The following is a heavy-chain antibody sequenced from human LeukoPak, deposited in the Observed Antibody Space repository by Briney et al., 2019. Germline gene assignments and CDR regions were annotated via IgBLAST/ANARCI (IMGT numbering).Heavy chain of an antibody. CDR2: INPNSGGT. D-gene: IGHD5-24*01. J-gene: IGHJ4*02. CDR3: ARAEMATISYQIADY. Sequence: ASVKVSCKASGYTFTGYYMHWVRQAPGQGLEWMGWINPNSGGTNYAQKFQGRVTMTRDTSISTAYMELSRLRSDDTAVYYCARAEMATISYQIADYWGQGTLLTVSS. V-gene: IGHV1-2*02. CDR1: GYTFTGYY.